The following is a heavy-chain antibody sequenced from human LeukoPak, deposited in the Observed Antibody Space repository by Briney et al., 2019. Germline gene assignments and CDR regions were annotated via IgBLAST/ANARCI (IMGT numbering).Heavy chain of an antibody. J-gene: IGHJ6*03. D-gene: IGHD3-9*01. CDR3: ARSLTNYYYYYYMDV. CDR1: GGSISSSSYY. V-gene: IGHV4-39*07. Sequence: SETLSLTCTVSGGSISSSSYYWGWIRQPPGKGLEWIGSIYYSGSTYYNPSLKSRVTISVDTSKNQFSLKLSSVTAADTAVYYCARSLTNYYYYYYMDVWGKGTTVTVSS. CDR2: IYYSGST.